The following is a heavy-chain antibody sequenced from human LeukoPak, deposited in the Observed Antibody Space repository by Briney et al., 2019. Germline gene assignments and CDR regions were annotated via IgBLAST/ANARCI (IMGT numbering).Heavy chain of an antibody. V-gene: IGHV1-2*02. CDR1: GYTFTGYY. CDR2: INLNSADT. D-gene: IGHD3-3*01. Sequence: ASVKLSCTSSGYTFTGYYMHWVRQAPGPGLEWMGWINLNSADTNYAQKFHGSVTMISDTSNSTDYQVLSRLSSDAAAEYYWARDPIRSGNFRNLDYWGQGTLVTVSS. CDR3: ARDPIRSGNFRNLDY. J-gene: IGHJ4*02.